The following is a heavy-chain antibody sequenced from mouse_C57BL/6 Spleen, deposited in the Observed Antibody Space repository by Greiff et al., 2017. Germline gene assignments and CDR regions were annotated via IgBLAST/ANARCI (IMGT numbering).Heavy chain of an antibody. J-gene: IGHJ2*01. D-gene: IGHD1-1*01. CDR1: GFTFSSYG. Sequence: EVKLVESGGDLVKPGGSLKLSCAASGFTFSSYGMSWVRQTPDKRLEWVATISSGGSYTYYPDSVKGRFTISRDNAKNTLYLQMSSLKSEDTAMYYGARHGTTVVPYPYFDYWGQGTTLTVSS. V-gene: IGHV5-6*01. CDR2: ISSGGSYT. CDR3: ARHGTTVVPYPYFDY.